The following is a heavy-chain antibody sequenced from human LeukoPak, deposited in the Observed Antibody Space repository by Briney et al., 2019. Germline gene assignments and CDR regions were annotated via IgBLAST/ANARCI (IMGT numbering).Heavy chain of an antibody. J-gene: IGHJ4*02. V-gene: IGHV3-74*01. Sequence: GGSLRLSCAASGFTFSSYWMHWVRQAPGKGLVWVSRINSDGSSTSYADSVKGRFTISRDSAKNTLYLQMNSLRAEDTAVYYCARVGYCSGGSCYFPTFDYWGQGTLVTVSS. CDR2: INSDGSST. CDR1: GFTFSSYW. CDR3: ARVGYCSGGSCYFPTFDY. D-gene: IGHD2-15*01.